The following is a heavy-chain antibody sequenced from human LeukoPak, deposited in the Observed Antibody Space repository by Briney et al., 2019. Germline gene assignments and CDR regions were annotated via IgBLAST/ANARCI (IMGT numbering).Heavy chain of an antibody. Sequence: GASVKVSCKASGYTFTGYYMHWVRQAPGQGLEWMGWINPNTGGTNYAQNFQGRVTMTRDTSISTAYMELSSLRSDDTAVHYCARATPTITTEYWGQGTLVTVSS. CDR1: GYTFTGYY. J-gene: IGHJ4*02. D-gene: IGHD1-14*01. CDR3: ARATPTITTEY. CDR2: INPNTGGT. V-gene: IGHV1-2*02.